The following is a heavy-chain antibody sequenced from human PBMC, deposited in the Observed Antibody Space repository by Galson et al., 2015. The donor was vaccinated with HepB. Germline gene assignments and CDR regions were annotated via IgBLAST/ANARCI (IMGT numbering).Heavy chain of an antibody. CDR2: TSYDGSNK. Sequence: SLRLSCAASGFTFSSYAMHWVRQAPGKGLEWVAVTSYDGSNKYYADSVKGRFTISRDNSKNTLYLQMNSLRAEDTAVYYCARSSSSWPFDYWGQGTPVTVSS. D-gene: IGHD6-13*01. V-gene: IGHV3-30-3*01. CDR1: GFTFSSYA. J-gene: IGHJ4*02. CDR3: ARSSSSWPFDY.